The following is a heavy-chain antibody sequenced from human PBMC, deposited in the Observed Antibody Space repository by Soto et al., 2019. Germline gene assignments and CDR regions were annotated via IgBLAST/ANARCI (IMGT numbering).Heavy chain of an antibody. CDR1: GGSISSGGYS. CDR2: IYHSGST. V-gene: IGHV4-30-2*01. D-gene: IGHD4-17*01. CDR3: ARSRQIDYGETFYY. Sequence: SETLSLTCAVSGGSISSGGYSWSWIRHPPGKGLEWIGYIYHSGSTYYNPSLKSRVTISVDRSKNQFSLKLSSVTAADTAVYYWARSRQIDYGETFYYCGQVTLVTVSS. J-gene: IGHJ4*02.